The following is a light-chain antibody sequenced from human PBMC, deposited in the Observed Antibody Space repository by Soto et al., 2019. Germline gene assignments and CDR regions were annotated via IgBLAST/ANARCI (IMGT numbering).Light chain of an antibody. J-gene: IGKJ5*01. Sequence: EIVLTQSPATLSLSPGERATLSCRASQSVNSYLAWYQQKHGQAPRLVIYDASTRAAGIPARFSGSGSGTDLTLTISSLEPEDFAIYYCQQRTNWSFGQGTRLEIK. V-gene: IGKV3-11*01. CDR2: DAS. CDR3: QQRTNWS. CDR1: QSVNSY.